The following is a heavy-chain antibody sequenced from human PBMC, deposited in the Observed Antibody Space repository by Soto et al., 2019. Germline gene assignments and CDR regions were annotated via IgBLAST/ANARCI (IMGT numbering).Heavy chain of an antibody. CDR2: ISAYNGNT. J-gene: IGHJ4*02. Sequence: ASVKVSCKASGYTFTSYGISWVRQAPGQGLEWMGWISAYNGNTNYAQKLQGRVTMTTDTSTSTAYMELRSLRSDDTAVYYCARSPPDCSGGSCYLDYWGQGTLVTVSS. CDR3: ARSPPDCSGGSCYLDY. V-gene: IGHV1-18*01. CDR1: GYTFTSYG. D-gene: IGHD2-15*01.